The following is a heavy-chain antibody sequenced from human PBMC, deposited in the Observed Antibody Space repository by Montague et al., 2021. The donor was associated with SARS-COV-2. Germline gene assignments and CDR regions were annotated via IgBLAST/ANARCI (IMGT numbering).Heavy chain of an antibody. V-gene: IGHV4-39*01. CDR3: ASPTYYYDSSGSDAFDI. J-gene: IGHJ3*02. Sequence: SETLSLTCTVSGGSISSSSYYWGWIRQPPGKGLEWIGSIYYSGSTYYNPSLKSRVTISVDTSKNQFSLKLSSVTAADTAVYYCASPTYYYDSSGSDAFDIWGPRDNGHRLF. D-gene: IGHD3-22*01. CDR1: GGSISSSSYY. CDR2: IYYSGST.